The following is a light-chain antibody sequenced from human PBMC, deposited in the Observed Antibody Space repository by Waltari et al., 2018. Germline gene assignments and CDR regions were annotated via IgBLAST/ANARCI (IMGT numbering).Light chain of an antibody. Sequence: QSALTQPASVSGSPGQSITISCTGTSSDVGGYNYVSWYQQHPGKVPKLFIFDVSNRPSGVSIRFSGSKSGNTASLTISGLQAEDESDYYCCSFTSRSTWVFGGGTKLTVL. V-gene: IGLV2-14*01. CDR3: CSFTSRSTWV. CDR1: SSDVGGYNY. J-gene: IGLJ3*02. CDR2: DVS.